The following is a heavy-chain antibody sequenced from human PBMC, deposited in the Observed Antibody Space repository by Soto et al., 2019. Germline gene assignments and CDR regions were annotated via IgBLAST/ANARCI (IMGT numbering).Heavy chain of an antibody. CDR2: IYYSGST. D-gene: IGHD4-17*01. Sequence: SETLSLTCTVSGGSISSSSYYWGWIRQPPGKGLEWIGSIYYSGSTYYNPSLKSRVTISVDTSKNQFSLKLSSVTAADTAVYYCARRPHDYGDYLFDYWGQGTLVNVSS. CDR1: GGSISSSSYY. J-gene: IGHJ4*02. V-gene: IGHV4-39*01. CDR3: ARRPHDYGDYLFDY.